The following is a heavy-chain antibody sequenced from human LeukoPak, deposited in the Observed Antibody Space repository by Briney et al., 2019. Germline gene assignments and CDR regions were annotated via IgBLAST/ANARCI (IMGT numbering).Heavy chain of an antibody. CDR1: GGSISSSSYY. V-gene: IGHV4-39*01. J-gene: IGHJ4*02. CDR2: IYYSGST. D-gene: IGHD3-3*01. Sequence: SETLSLTCTVSGGSISSSSYYWGWIRQPPGKGLEWIGSIYYSGSTYYNPSLKSRVTISVDTSKNQFSLKLSSVTAADTAVYYCARQAIFGVVIRYFDYWGQGTLVTVSS. CDR3: ARQAIFGVVIRYFDY.